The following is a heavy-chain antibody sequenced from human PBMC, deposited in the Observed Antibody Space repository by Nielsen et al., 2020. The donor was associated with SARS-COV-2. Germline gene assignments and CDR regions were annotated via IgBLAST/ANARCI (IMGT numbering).Heavy chain of an antibody. D-gene: IGHD2-21*02. V-gene: IGHV4-34*01. CDR1: GASFSGYY. J-gene: IGHJ3*02. CDR3: AGFGGGDLAFDI. CDR2: INHSGST. Sequence: SETLSLTCAVYGASFSGYYCSWIRQPPGKGLRWIGEINHSGSTNYNPSLKSRVTISVDTSKNQFSLKLSPVTAADTAVYYCAGFGGGDLAFDIWGQGTMVTVSS.